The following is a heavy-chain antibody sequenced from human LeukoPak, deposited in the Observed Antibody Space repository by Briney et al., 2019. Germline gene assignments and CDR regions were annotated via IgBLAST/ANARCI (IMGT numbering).Heavy chain of an antibody. CDR1: GFTFSSYA. V-gene: IGHV3-23*01. D-gene: IGHD6-13*01. CDR2: ISGSGGST. Sequence: GGSLRLSCAASGFTFSSYAMSWVRQAPGKGLEWVSAISGSGGSTYYADSVKGRFTISRGNSKNTLYLQMNSPRAEDTAVYYCAKDRYSSSWYPDYWGQGTLVTVSS. J-gene: IGHJ4*02. CDR3: AKDRYSSSWYPDY.